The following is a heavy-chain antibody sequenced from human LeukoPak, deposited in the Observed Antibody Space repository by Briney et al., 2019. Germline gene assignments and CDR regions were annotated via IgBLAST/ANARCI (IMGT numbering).Heavy chain of an antibody. D-gene: IGHD5-18*01. CDR3: ARGNSYGYRSYCY. Sequence: PSETLSLTCAVYGGSFSGYSWSWIRQPPGKGLEWIGEINHSGSTNYNPSLKSRVTISVDTSKNQFSLKLSSVTAADTAVYYCARGNSYGYRSYCYWGQGTLVTVSS. CDR2: INHSGST. CDR1: GGSFSGYS. V-gene: IGHV4-34*01. J-gene: IGHJ4*02.